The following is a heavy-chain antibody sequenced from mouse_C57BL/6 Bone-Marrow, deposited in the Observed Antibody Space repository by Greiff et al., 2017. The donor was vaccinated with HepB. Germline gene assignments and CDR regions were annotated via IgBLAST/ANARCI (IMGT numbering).Heavy chain of an antibody. CDR3: ARGGSRLYFDV. J-gene: IGHJ1*03. CDR2: ISYDGSN. V-gene: IGHV3-6*01. Sequence: VQLKESGPGLVKPSQSLSLTCSVTGYSITSGYYWNWIRQFPGNKLEWMGYISYDGSNNYNPSLKNRISITRDTSKNQFFLKLNSVTTEDTATYYCARGGSRLYFDVWGTGTTVTVSS. CDR1: GYSITSGYY.